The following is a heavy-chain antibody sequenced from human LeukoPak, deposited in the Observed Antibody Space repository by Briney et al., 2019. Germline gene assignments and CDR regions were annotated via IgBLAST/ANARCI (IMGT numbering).Heavy chain of an antibody. V-gene: IGHV1-46*01. Sequence: GASVKVSCKASGYTFTSYYMHWVRQAPGQGLEWMGIINPSGGSTSYAQKFQGRVTMTRDTSTSTVYMELSSLRSDDTAVYYCARVPGWANGTYYFDYWGQGTLVTVSS. CDR1: GYTFTSYY. CDR2: INPSGGST. J-gene: IGHJ4*02. D-gene: IGHD1-26*01. CDR3: ARVPGWANGTYYFDY.